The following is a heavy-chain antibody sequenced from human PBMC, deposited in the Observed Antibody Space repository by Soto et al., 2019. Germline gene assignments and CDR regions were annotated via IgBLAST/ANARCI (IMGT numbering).Heavy chain of an antibody. V-gene: IGHV1-18*01. Sequence: QVQLVQSGAEVKNPGASVTVSCKASGYTFTGYAISWVRQAPGQGLEWMGWISAHNGNTNVAQKFQGRVTMTTDTSTSTAYMELRSLRSDDTAVYYWARPSSDYGDWGWSLAYWGQGTLVTVSS. D-gene: IGHD4-17*01. CDR2: ISAHNGNT. CDR3: ARPSSDYGDWGWSLAY. CDR1: GYTFTGYA. J-gene: IGHJ4*02.